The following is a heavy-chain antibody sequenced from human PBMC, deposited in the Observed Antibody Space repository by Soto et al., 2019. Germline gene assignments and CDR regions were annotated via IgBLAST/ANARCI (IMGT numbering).Heavy chain of an antibody. D-gene: IGHD3-22*01. J-gene: IGHJ5*02. CDR1: GHSISSGYF. Sequence: KTSETLSLTCTVSGHSISSGYFWGWIRQPPGKGLEWIGSMYHSGTTYYNPSLKSRVTISVDTSKNQFSLKLSSVTAADTAVYFCARDSSGYYWFDPWGHGTLVTVSS. CDR3: ARDSSGYYWFDP. CDR2: MYHSGTT. V-gene: IGHV4-38-2*02.